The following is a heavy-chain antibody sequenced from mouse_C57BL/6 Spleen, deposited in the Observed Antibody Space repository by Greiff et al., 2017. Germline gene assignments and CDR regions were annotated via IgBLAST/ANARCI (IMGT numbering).Heavy chain of an antibody. CDR3: ARHDDGSWFAY. D-gene: IGHD2-3*01. CDR2: ISTLAYSI. V-gene: IGHV5-15*01. CDR1: GFTFTDYG. J-gene: IGHJ3*01. Sequence: EVQLMESGGGLVQPGASLKISCTVSGFTFTDYGIAWVRQSPRKGPEWVAFISTLAYSIYYADKVTGRFTISGENANNTLYLEMSSLRSEDTAMYYCARHDDGSWFAYWGQGTLVTVSA.